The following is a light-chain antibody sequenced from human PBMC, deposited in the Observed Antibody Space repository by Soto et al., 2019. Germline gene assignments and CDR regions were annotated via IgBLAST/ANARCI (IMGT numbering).Light chain of an antibody. CDR1: SSDVGGWNY. CDR2: QVT. CDR3: WSYAGNTIFV. J-gene: IGLJ2*01. Sequence: QSALTQPPSASGSPGQSVTISCTGTSSDVGGWNYVSWYHQYPGKAPKLLIYQVTKRPSGVPDRFSGSKSDNTASLTISGLQAEDEAYYYCWSYAGNTIFVFGGGTKVTVL. V-gene: IGLV2-8*01.